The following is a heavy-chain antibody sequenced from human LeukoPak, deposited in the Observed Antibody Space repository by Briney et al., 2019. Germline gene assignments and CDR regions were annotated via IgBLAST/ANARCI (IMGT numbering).Heavy chain of an antibody. Sequence: SVKVSCKASGYTFTGQHVHWVRQAPGQGLEWMGGIIPIFGTANYAQKFQGRVTITADESTSTAYMELSSLRSEDTAVYYCARGHYDILTGYAPLYYYYYMDVWGKGTTVTISS. V-gene: IGHV1-69*13. CDR3: ARGHYDILTGYAPLYYYYYMDV. CDR2: IIPIFGTA. J-gene: IGHJ6*03. D-gene: IGHD3-9*01. CDR1: GYTFTGQH.